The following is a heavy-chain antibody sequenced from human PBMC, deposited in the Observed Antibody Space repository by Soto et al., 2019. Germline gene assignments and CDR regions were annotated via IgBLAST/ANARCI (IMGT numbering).Heavy chain of an antibody. CDR2: NNHGGNS. J-gene: IGHJ4*02. D-gene: IGHD3-10*01. CDR1: GGPFSDYY. V-gene: IGHV4-34*01. Sequence: SETLSLTCAVYGGPFSDYYWTWIRQPPGKGLEWIGENNHGGNSNYNPSLKGRVSISVDTSKNQSSLKLSSVTAADTAVYYCARGRGDLDYWGQGTLVTVSS. CDR3: ARGRGDLDY.